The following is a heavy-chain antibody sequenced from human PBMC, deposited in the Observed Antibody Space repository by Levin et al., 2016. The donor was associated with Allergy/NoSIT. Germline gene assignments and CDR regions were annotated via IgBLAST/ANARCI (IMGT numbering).Heavy chain of an antibody. CDR3: ARLLYSSAWYPPDY. D-gene: IGHD6-19*01. J-gene: IGHJ4*02. V-gene: IGHV3-20*03. Sequence: WIRQPPGKGLEWVAGINWNGESTEYADSVKGRFTISRDNAKNSLYLQMSGLRAEDTAFYYCARLLYSSAWYPPDYWGQGTLVTVSS. CDR2: INWNGEST.